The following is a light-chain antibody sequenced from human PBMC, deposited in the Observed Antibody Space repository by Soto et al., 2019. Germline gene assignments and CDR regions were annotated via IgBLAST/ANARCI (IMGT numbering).Light chain of an antibody. V-gene: IGKV3-20*01. CDR1: QSVSSRH. Sequence: EIVLTQSPGTLSLSPGERATLSCRASQSVSSRHLAWYQHKPGQAPRLLIYGASNRATGIPDRFSGSGSGTDFTLTISILEPEDFAVYYWQQYGSSITFGQGTRLEIK. CDR2: GAS. CDR3: QQYGSSIT. J-gene: IGKJ5*01.